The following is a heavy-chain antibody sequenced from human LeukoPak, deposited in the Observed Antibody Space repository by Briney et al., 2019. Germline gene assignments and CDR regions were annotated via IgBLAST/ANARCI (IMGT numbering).Heavy chain of an antibody. CDR1: GGTFSSYA. D-gene: IGHD3-9*01. J-gene: IGHJ6*04. CDR2: IIPTFGTA. CDR3: ARPKDYDILTGYGPPDYYYYGMDV. V-gene: IGHV1-69*01. Sequence: GASVKVSCKASGGTFSSYAISWVRQAPGQGLEWMGGIIPTFGTANYAQKFQGRVTITADESTSTAYMELSSLRSEDTAVYYCARPKDYDILTGYGPPDYYYYGMDVWGNGTTVTVSS.